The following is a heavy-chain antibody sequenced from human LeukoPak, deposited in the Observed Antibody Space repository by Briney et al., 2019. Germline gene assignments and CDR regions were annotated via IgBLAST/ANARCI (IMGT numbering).Heavy chain of an antibody. Sequence: GGSLRLSCAPPGFTFIIFERSWGPQAPGKRREWLSYMSSRGSTISYADSVKGRFTISRDNAKNSLFLQMNRLRAEDTAVYYCARARTPYYWGQGTLVTVS. V-gene: IGHV3-48*03. D-gene: IGHD2/OR15-2a*01. J-gene: IGHJ4*02. CDR3: ARARTPYY. CDR2: MSSRGSTI. CDR1: GFTFIIFE.